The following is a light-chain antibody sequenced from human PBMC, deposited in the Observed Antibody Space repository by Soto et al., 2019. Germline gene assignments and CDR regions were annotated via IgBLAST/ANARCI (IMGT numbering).Light chain of an antibody. CDR2: GTS. CDR1: QYVSTTF. Sequence: EIVLTQSPGTLSLSPGERATLSCRASQYVSTTFFAWYQQKPGQAPRLLIYGTSNRGTGIPDRFSGSGSGTDFTLTISRPEPEDFAVYYCQQYGSSPLTFGGGTRMEIK. V-gene: IGKV3-20*01. CDR3: QQYGSSPLT. J-gene: IGKJ4*01.